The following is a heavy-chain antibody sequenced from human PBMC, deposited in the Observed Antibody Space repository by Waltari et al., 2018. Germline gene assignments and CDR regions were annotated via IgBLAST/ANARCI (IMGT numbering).Heavy chain of an antibody. Sequence: EVQLVESGGGLVQPGGSLRLSCAASGFTFSNYWMSWVRQAPGKGLEWVASIKQDGSEKYYVDSLKGRFNISRDNAKNSLWLQMNSLRVEDTAVYYCARDLGSSSWIDYWGQGTPVTVSS. CDR2: IKQDGSEK. D-gene: IGHD6-13*01. V-gene: IGHV3-7*01. J-gene: IGHJ4*02. CDR3: ARDLGSSSWIDY. CDR1: GFTFSNYW.